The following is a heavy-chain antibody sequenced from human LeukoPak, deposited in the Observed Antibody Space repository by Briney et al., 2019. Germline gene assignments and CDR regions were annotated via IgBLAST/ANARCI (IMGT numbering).Heavy chain of an antibody. CDR3: ARDPPLVSGPVYYYYYMDV. CDR2: ITSSSTNT. V-gene: IGHV3-21*01. CDR1: GFTFSSYS. J-gene: IGHJ6*03. D-gene: IGHD5/OR15-5a*01. Sequence: PGGSLRLSCGASGFTFSSYSMNWVRQAPGKGLEWVSSITSSSTNTYYADSVKGRLTISRDNAKNSLYLQMNSLRAEDTAVYYCARDPPLVSGPVYYYYYMDVWGKGTTVTVSS.